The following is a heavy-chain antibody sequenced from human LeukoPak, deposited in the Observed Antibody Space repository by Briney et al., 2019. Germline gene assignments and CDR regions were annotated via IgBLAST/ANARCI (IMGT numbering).Heavy chain of an antibody. Sequence: SETLSLTCTVSGGSISCSSYYWGWIRQPPGKGLEWIGSIYYSGSTYYNPSLKSRVTISVDTSKNQFSLKLSSVTAADTAVYYCARLPDLLYGDYGFDPWGQGTLVTVSS. V-gene: IGHV4-39*01. CDR1: GGSISCSSYY. CDR3: ARLPDLLYGDYGFDP. CDR2: IYYSGST. J-gene: IGHJ5*02. D-gene: IGHD4-17*01.